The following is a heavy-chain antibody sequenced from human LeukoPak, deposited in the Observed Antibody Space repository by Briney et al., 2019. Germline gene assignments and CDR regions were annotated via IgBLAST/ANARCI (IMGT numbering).Heavy chain of an antibody. CDR3: ARTPDYGDYYYYGMDV. J-gene: IGHJ6*02. Sequence: GGSLRLSCAASGFTFSSYAMHWVRQAPGKGLGWVAVISYDGSNKYYADSVKGRFTISRDNSKNTLYLQMNSLRAEDTAVYYCARTPDYGDYYYYGMDVWGQGTTVTVSS. CDR2: ISYDGSNK. CDR1: GFTFSSYA. V-gene: IGHV3-30*04. D-gene: IGHD4-17*01.